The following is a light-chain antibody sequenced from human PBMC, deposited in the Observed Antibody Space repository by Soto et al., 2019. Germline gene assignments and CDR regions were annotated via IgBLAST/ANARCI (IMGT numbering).Light chain of an antibody. CDR1: QSVSSY. J-gene: IGKJ3*01. Sequence: EIVLTQSPATLSLSPGERATLSCRASQSVSSYLAWYQQKPGQAPRLLIYDASHRATGIPARFSGSGSVTEVPLTTRSLEPEDFAVYYCQQRSNWPRLTLGPGTKVDIK. V-gene: IGKV3-11*01. CDR2: DAS. CDR3: QQRSNWPRLT.